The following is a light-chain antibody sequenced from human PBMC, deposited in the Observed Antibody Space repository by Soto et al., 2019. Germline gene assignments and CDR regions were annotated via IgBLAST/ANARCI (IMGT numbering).Light chain of an antibody. CDR1: SSNIRAGYD. Sequence: QSVLRQPPSLSGAPGQRVTISCTGSSSNIRAGYDVHCYQQLPGRAPKLLIYGNTNRPSGVPDRFSGSKSGTSASLAITGLQAEYEADYYCLSFDSSLSVVVGGGTKVTV. CDR3: LSFDSSLSVV. CDR2: GNT. J-gene: IGLJ2*01. V-gene: IGLV1-40*01.